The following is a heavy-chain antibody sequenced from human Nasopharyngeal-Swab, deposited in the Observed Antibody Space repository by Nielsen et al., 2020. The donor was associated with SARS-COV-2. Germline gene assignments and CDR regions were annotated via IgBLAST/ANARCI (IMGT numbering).Heavy chain of an antibody. CDR2: ISYDGSNK. CDR3: ARGYSGYDWLDY. J-gene: IGHJ4*02. V-gene: IGHV3-30*03. Sequence: GGSLRLSCVASGFTFSSYGMHWVRQAPGKGLEWVAVISYDGSNKYYTDSVKGRFTISRDNSKNTLYLQMNSLRAEDTAVYYCARGYSGYDWLDYWGQGTLVTVSS. D-gene: IGHD5-12*01. CDR1: GFTFSSYG.